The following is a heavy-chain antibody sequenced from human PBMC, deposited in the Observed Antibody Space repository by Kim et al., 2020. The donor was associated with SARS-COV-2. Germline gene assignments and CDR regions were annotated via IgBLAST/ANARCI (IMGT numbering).Heavy chain of an antibody. CDR1: GFTFSTYN. CDR2: ISSSSSTI. Sequence: GGSLRLSCAASGFTFSTYNMNWVRQAPGKGLEWVSYISSSSSTIYYADSVKGRFTISRDNAKNSLYLQMNSLRAEDTAVYYCARLWFGELNGFDPWGQGT. J-gene: IGHJ5*02. D-gene: IGHD3-10*01. V-gene: IGHV3-48*04. CDR3: ARLWFGELNGFDP.